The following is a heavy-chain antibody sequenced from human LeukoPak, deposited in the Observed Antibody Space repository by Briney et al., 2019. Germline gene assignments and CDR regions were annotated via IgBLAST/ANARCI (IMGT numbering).Heavy chain of an antibody. CDR2: ISYDGSNK. CDR1: GFTFSSYA. CDR3: ARERIMRLRLGELSRLFDY. V-gene: IGHV3-30*04. Sequence: GGSLGLSCAASGFTFSSYAMHWVRQAPGKGLEWVAVISYDGSNKYYADSVKGRFTISRDNSKNTLYLQMNSLRAEDTAVYYCARERIMRLRLGELSRLFDYWGQGTLVTVSS. D-gene: IGHD3-16*02. J-gene: IGHJ4*02.